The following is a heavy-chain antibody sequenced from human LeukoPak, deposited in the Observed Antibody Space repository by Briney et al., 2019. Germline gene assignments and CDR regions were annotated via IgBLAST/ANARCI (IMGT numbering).Heavy chain of an antibody. Sequence: GGSLRLSCAASGFSFSSYAMSWVRQAPGKGLEWVSSISGSGDNTYYAESVKGRFTISRDNSKNTLFLQMNGLRAEDTAVFYCAKRSGYTTGWFFDFWGQGTLVTVSS. V-gene: IGHV3-23*01. J-gene: IGHJ4*02. CDR2: ISGSGDNT. D-gene: IGHD6-19*01. CDR3: AKRSGYTTGWFFDF. CDR1: GFSFSSYA.